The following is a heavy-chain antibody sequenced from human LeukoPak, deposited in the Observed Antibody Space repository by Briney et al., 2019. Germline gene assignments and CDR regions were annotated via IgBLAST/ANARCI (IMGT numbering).Heavy chain of an antibody. CDR1: GASIRDYY. D-gene: IGHD3-22*01. CDR2: ISHSGST. J-gene: IGHJ6*03. V-gene: IGHV4-59*01. CDR3: ASEPRYYRDSYYSYMDV. Sequence: SETLSLTCSVSGASIRDYYWTWIRQPPGKRLQWIGSISHSGSTKYNPSLNSRVCISIDTSRDQFTLKLRSMSAADTDVYYCASEPRYYRDSYYSYMDVWDKETTVTVSS.